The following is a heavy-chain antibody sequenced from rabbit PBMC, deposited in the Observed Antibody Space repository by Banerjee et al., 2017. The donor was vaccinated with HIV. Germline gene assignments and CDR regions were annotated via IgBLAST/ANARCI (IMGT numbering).Heavy chain of an antibody. J-gene: IGHJ3*01. V-gene: IGHV1S45*01. CDR1: GFTLSSYW. D-gene: IGHD5-1*01. CDR3: GRGDNNGGHGSDL. CDR2: IYAGDGRT. Sequence: QEQLEESGGDLVKPEGSLKLSCKASGFTLSSYWICWVRQAPGKGLEWIACIYAGDGRTDYASWAKGRFTISKTSSTTVTLQMTSLTAADTATYFCGRGDNNGGHGSDLWGQGTLVTVS.